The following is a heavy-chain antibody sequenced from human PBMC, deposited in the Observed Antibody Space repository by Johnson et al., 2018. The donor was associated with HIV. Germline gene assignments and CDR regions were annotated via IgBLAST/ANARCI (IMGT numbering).Heavy chain of an antibody. Sequence: QVQLVESGGGVMQPGKSLRLSCEASGFTFRSYAMHWVRQAPGKGLEWVAVITYDGRNKYYADSVKGRFIIFRDNSKNLTNLQMNGLSDEDTADYYCVRDQGSGWPTNAFDIWGRWTRVTVSS. V-gene: IGHV3-30*04. CDR1: GFTFRSYA. CDR2: ITYDGRNK. D-gene: IGHD6-19*01. CDR3: VRDQGSGWPTNAFDI. J-gene: IGHJ3*02.